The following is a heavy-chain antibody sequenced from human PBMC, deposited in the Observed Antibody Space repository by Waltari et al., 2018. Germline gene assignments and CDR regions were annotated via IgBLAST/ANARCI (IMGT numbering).Heavy chain of an antibody. J-gene: IGHJ6*02. D-gene: IGHD6-6*01. Sequence: EVQLVESGGGFVQPGGSLKLSCAASGFTFSGSAMPWVRQASGKGLEWVGRIRSKANNYATAYAASVKGRFTISRDDSENTAFLQMNSLKTEDTAVYYCSSSSGYGMDVWGQGTTVTVAS. CDR3: SSSSGYGMDV. CDR1: GFTFSGSA. V-gene: IGHV3-73*01. CDR2: IRSKANNYAT.